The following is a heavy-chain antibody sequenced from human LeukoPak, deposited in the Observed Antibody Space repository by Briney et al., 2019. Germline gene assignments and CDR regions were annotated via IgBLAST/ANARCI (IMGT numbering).Heavy chain of an antibody. CDR3: ARDFIAVALYYYGMDV. Sequence: GRSLRLSCATSGFTFSSYAMHWVRQAPGKGLEWVAVISYDGSNKYYADSVKGRFTISRDNSKNTLYLQMNSLRAEDTVVYYCARDFIAVALYYYGMDVWGQGTTVTVSS. J-gene: IGHJ6*02. CDR2: ISYDGSNK. CDR1: GFTFSSYA. V-gene: IGHV3-30*04. D-gene: IGHD6-19*01.